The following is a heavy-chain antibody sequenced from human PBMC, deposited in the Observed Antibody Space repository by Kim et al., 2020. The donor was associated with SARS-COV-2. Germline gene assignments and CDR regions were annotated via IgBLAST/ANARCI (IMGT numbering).Heavy chain of an antibody. V-gene: IGHV4-39*01. CDR2: IYSGGRT. Sequence: SETLSLTCTASGGSLSNSGGHWGLGWVRQPPGKGLEWIANIYSGGRTYYTPSLRCRVTVSADTSKNQFSLNLSSVSDADSAVFYCARIYSSNSSMDVWG. CDR1: GGSLSNSGGH. J-gene: IGHJ6*03. D-gene: IGHD2-21*01. CDR3: ARIYSSNSSMDV.